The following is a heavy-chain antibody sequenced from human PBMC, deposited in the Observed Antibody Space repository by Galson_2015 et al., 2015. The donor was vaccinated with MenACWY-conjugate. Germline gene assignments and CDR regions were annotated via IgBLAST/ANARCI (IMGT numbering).Heavy chain of an antibody. D-gene: IGHD3-3*01. CDR3: ARDYARLEWLSAYYFDY. Sequence: SLRLSCATSGFTFSNSWMGWVRQAPGKGLEWVSSISISSSYIYYADSVKGRFTISRDNAKNSLYLQMNSLTAEDTAVYYCARDYARLEWLSAYYFDYWGQGTPVTVSS. V-gene: IGHV3-21*01. CDR2: ISISSSYI. J-gene: IGHJ4*02. CDR1: GFTFSNSW.